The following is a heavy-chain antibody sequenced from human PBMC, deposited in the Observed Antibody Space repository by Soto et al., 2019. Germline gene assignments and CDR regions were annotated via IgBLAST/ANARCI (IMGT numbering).Heavy chain of an antibody. V-gene: IGHV5-51*01. D-gene: IGHD2-15*01. CDR2: IYPGDSDT. CDR3: ARHGVAGAFDI. Sequence: PWESPTISGNGSGYSFTSYWIGLDPQMHGKGLEWMGIIYPGDSDTRYSPSFQGQVTISADKSISTAYLQWSSLKASDTAMYYCARHGVAGAFDIWGQGTMVTVSS. CDR1: GYSFTSYW. J-gene: IGHJ3*02.